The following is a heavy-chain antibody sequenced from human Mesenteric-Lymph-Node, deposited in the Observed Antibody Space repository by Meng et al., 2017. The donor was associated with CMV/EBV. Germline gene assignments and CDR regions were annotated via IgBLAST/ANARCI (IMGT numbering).Heavy chain of an antibody. J-gene: IGHJ6*02. CDR2: INPNSGGT. V-gene: IGHV1-2*02. Sequence: ASVKVSCKASGYTFTGYYMHWVRQAPGQGLEWMGWINPNSGGTNYAQKFQGRVTMTRDTSISTAYMELSRLRSDDTAVYYWASPGDFWSGPAYYYYGMDVWGQGTTVTVSS. D-gene: IGHD3-3*01. CDR1: GYTFTGYY. CDR3: ASPGDFWSGPAYYYYGMDV.